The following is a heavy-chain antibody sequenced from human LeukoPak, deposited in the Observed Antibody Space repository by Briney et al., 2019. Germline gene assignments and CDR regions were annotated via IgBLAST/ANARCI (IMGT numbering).Heavy chain of an antibody. V-gene: IGHV3-30*18. J-gene: IGHJ4*02. Sequence: GGSLRLSCAASGFTFSRYGMHWVRQTPGKGLEWVAVISYDASNKYYADSVKGRFTISRDNSKNTLYLQMNSLRAEDTAVYYCAKSHGYSYGFDYWGQGTLVTVSA. CDR3: AKSHGYSYGFDY. CDR1: GFTFSRYG. D-gene: IGHD5-18*01. CDR2: ISYDASNK.